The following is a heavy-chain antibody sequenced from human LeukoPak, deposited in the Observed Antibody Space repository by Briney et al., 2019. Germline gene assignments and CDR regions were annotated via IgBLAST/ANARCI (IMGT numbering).Heavy chain of an antibody. D-gene: IGHD4-23*01. Sequence: PSETLSLTCAVSGASIGSRDWWSWVRQSPGKGLEWIGEIYHSGITNYNPSLQSRVTFSLDKSNNQVSLNLTSVTAADTAVYYCAREVGGNPPLFYYYYMDVWGKGTTVTVSS. CDR3: AREVGGNPPLFYYYYMDV. CDR2: IYHSGIT. J-gene: IGHJ6*03. V-gene: IGHV4-4*02. CDR1: GASIGSRDW.